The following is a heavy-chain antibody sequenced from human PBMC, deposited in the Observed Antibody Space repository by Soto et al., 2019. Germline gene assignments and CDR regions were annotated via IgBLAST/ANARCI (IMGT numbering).Heavy chain of an antibody. D-gene: IGHD5-18*01. Sequence: GASVKVSCEASGYPFTGPYMYWVRQAPGQGLEGMGWINPSSGGTEFAEKFQGRVTVTRDTSIRTVFLELNSLTSDDTGVYFCARDFRTYSHGADVWGQGSAVTFYS. CDR1: GYPFTGPY. CDR3: ARDFRTYSHGADV. J-gene: IGHJ6*02. V-gene: IGHV1-2*02. CDR2: INPSSGGT.